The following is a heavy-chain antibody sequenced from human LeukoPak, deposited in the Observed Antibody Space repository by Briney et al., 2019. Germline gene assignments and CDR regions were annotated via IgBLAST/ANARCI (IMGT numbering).Heavy chain of an antibody. D-gene: IGHD1-1*01. J-gene: IGHJ5*02. CDR3: ARCNWHDVDWFDP. V-gene: IGHV4-4*07. CDR2: IYTSGST. Sequence: SETLSLTCTVSGGSISSYYWGWSRQRAGEGLEWIGRIYTSGSTNYNPSLKSLVTMSVDTSNNQFSLKLSSVTAADTAVYYCARCNWHDVDWFDPWGQGTLVTVSS. CDR1: GGSISSYY.